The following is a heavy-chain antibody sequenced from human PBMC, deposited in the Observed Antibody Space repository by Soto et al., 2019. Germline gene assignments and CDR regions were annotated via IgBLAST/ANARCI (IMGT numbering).Heavy chain of an antibody. D-gene: IGHD2-21*02. Sequence: QVQLQESGPGLVKPSGTLSLTCAVSGGSVSSSNWWSWVRQSPGKGLEWMGEIYHSGSAHYNPSLKSRAPISLDKSKTQFSLGLTSVTAADTAVYYCARVPGVMVSADDAFDIWGPGTRVIVSS. V-gene: IGHV4-4*02. CDR3: ARVPGVMVSADDAFDI. J-gene: IGHJ3*02. CDR2: IYHSGSA. CDR1: GGSVSSSNW.